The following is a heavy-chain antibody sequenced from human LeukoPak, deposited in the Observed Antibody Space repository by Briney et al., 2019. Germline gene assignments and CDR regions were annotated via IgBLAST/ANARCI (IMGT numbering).Heavy chain of an antibody. J-gene: IGHJ6*03. CDR1: GFTFSSYG. CDR3: AKDPGYYYGSGTGIGYYYMDV. CDR2: ISSSGSTI. D-gene: IGHD3-10*01. Sequence: GGSLRLSCAASGFTFSSYGMHWVRQAPGKGLEWVSYISSSGSTIYYADSVKGRFTISRDNAKNSLYLQMNSLRAEDTALYYCAKDPGYYYGSGTGIGYYYMDVWGKGTTVTISS. V-gene: IGHV3-48*04.